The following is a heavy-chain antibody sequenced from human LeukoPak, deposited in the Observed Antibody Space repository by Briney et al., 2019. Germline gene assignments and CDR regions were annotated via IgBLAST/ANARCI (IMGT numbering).Heavy chain of an antibody. CDR1: GFTFSSYS. D-gene: IGHD3-22*01. CDR2: ISSSSYI. Sequence: GGSLRLSCAASGFTFSSYSMNWVRQAPGKGLEWVSSISSSSYIYYADSVKGRFTISRDNAKNSLYLQMNSLRAEDTAVYYCARGYYYDSSGYYSCWGQGTLVTVSS. CDR3: ARGYYYDSSGYYSC. V-gene: IGHV3-21*01. J-gene: IGHJ4*02.